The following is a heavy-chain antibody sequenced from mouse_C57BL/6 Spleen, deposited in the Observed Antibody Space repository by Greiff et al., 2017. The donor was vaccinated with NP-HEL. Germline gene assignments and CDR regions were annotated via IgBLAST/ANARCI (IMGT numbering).Heavy chain of an antibody. CDR3: ARYGWEEVSFDY. V-gene: IGHV7-3*01. CDR1: GFTFTDYY. Sequence: EVKLVESGGGLVQPGGSLSLSCAASGFTFTDYYMSWVRQPPGKALEWLGFIRNKANGYTTEYSASVKGRFTISRDNSQSILYLQMNALRAEDSATYYCARYGWEEVSFDYWGQGTTLTVSS. CDR2: IRNKANGYTT. J-gene: IGHJ2*01. D-gene: IGHD6-2*01.